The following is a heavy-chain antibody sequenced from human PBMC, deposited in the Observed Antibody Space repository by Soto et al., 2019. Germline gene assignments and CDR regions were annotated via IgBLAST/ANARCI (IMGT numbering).Heavy chain of an antibody. D-gene: IGHD5-18*01. V-gene: IGHV4-59*01. Sequence: ASETLSLTCTVSGGSISNYYWGWIRQPPGRGLEWIGHIFYSGSTNYNPALKSRVTISVDTSKSQFSLKLSSVTAADTAVYYCAKDSGYNYGYFRWFDPWGQGTLVTVSS. CDR1: GGSISNYY. CDR2: IFYSGST. CDR3: AKDSGYNYGYFRWFDP. J-gene: IGHJ5*02.